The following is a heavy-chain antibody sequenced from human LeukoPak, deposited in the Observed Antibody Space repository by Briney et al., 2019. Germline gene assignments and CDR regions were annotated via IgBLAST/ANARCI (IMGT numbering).Heavy chain of an antibody. V-gene: IGHV3-11*06. CDR1: LFTLSDYY. J-gene: IGHJ5*02. Sequence: SLRLSCAPSLFTLSDYYMSGIRQAPRKGLEWVSYISSSSSHTKYADPVKGRFTISRDNAKNSLYLQMNSLRAEDTAVYYCARGPLYRFLEWLLHGNNWFDPWGQGTLVTVSS. D-gene: IGHD3-3*01. CDR2: ISSSSSHT. CDR3: ARGPLYRFLEWLLHGNNWFDP.